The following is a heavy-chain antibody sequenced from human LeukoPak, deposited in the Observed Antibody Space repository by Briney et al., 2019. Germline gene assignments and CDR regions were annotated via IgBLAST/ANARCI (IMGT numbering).Heavy chain of an antibody. V-gene: IGHV4-4*07. CDR2: IYTSGST. CDR3: ARKLPERYCSSTSCYDSYYYMDV. J-gene: IGHJ6*03. Sequence: SETLSLTCTVSGGSINSYYWGWIRQPAGKGLEWIGRIYTSGSTNYNPSLKSRVTISVDKSKNQFSLKLSSVTAADTAVYYCARKLPERYCSSTSCYDSYYYMDVWGKGTTVTVSS. D-gene: IGHD2-2*01. CDR1: GGSINSYY.